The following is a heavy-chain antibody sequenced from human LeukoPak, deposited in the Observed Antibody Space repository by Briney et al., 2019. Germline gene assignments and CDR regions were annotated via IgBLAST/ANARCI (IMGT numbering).Heavy chain of an antibody. CDR3: ARSSGWLKYYFDY. Sequence: PSQTLSLTCTVSGGSISSGGYYWSWIRQPPGKGLEWIGYIYHSGSTYYNPSLKSRVTISVDRSKNQFSLKLSSVTAADTAVYYCARSSGWLKYYFDYWGQGTLVTVSS. CDR2: IYHSGST. V-gene: IGHV4-30-2*01. D-gene: IGHD6-25*01. CDR1: GGSISSGGYY. J-gene: IGHJ4*02.